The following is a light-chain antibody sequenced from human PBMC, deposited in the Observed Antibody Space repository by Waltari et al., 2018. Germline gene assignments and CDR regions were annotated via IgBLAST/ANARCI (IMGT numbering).Light chain of an antibody. J-gene: IGLJ2*01. CDR3: SSYTSSSNVV. V-gene: IGLV2-14*01. CDR1: SSDGGGYNY. Sequence: QSALTQPASVSGSPGQSITISCTGTSSDGGGYNYVPWYQQYPGKAPTPLVYDVRKRPLGVSNRFSGSKSGNTASLTISGLQAEDEADYYCSSYTSSSNVVFGGGTKLTVL. CDR2: DVR.